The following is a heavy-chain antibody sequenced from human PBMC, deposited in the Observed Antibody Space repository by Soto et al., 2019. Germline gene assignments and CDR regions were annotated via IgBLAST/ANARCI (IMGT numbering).Heavy chain of an antibody. CDR2: ISYDGSNK. D-gene: IGHD3-22*01. Sequence: GGSLRLSCAASGFTFSSYAMHWVRQAPGKGLEWVAVISYDGSNKYYADSVKGRFTISRDNTKNTLYLQMTSLRAEDTAVYYCARVVIPSYYYGMDVWGQGTTVTVSS. J-gene: IGHJ6*02. CDR1: GFTFSSYA. CDR3: ARVVIPSYYYGMDV. V-gene: IGHV3-30-3*01.